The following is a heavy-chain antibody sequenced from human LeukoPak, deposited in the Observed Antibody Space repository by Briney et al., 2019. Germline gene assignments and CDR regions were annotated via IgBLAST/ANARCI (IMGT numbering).Heavy chain of an antibody. V-gene: IGHV3-23*01. CDR3: AKALTDHQDLDAIDF. D-gene: IGHD3-16*01. CDR2: TSGSGGSE. CDR1: GFTSRFLG. J-gene: IGHJ3*01. Sequence: GGSLRLSCTYSGFTSRFLGMSWIRQAPGKGLEWVSGTSGSGGSEYYADSVRGRFTISRDTSKNVLFLQMNNLRAEDTALYYCAKALTDHQDLDAIDFWGQGTVVTVSS.